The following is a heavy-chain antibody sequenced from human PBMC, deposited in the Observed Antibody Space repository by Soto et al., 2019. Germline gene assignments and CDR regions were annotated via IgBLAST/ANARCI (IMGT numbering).Heavy chain of an antibody. V-gene: IGHV3-74*01. CDR2: MNPEETTT. CDR1: GFTFRTFW. CDR3: AKGGLETFEF. D-gene: IGHD1-1*01. J-gene: IGHJ4*02. Sequence: PGGSLRLSCEASGFTFRTFWMHWVRQAPGEGLVWVSRMNPEETTTNYADSVRGRFTISRDNAKNTLYLQMNSLRPEDTAVYYCAKGGLETFEFWGQGTLVTVSS.